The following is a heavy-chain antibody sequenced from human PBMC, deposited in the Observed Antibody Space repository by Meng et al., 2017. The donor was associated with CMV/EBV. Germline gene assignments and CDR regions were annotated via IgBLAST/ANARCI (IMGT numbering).Heavy chain of an antibody. CDR3: ARASGAAAGPIDFDY. CDR1: GYTFTGYY. D-gene: IGHD6-13*01. CDR2: INPNSGGT. V-gene: IGHV1-2*02. J-gene: IGHJ4*02. Sequence: ASVKVSCKASGYTFTGYYMHWVRQAPGQGLEWMGWINPNSGGTNYAQKFQGRVTMTRDTSISTAYMELSRLRSDDTAVYYCARASGAAAGPIDFDYWGQGTLVTVSS.